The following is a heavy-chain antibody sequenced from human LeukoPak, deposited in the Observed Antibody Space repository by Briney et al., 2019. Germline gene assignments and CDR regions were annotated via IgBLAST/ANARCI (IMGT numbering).Heavy chain of an antibody. V-gene: IGHV4-59*08. J-gene: IGHJ6*03. CDR1: GGSISSYY. CDR2: IYYSGST. D-gene: IGHD3-3*01. Sequence: SETLSLTCTVSGGSISSYYWSWIRQPPGKGLEWIGYIYYSGSTNYNPSLKSRVTISVDTSKNQFSLKLSSVTAADTAVYYCARASYDFWSGYIPGYYYMDVWGKGTTVTVSS. CDR3: ARASYDFWSGYIPGYYYMDV.